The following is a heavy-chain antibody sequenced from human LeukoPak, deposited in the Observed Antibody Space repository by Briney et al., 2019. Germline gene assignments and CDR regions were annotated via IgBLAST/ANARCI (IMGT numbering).Heavy chain of an antibody. V-gene: IGHV1-18*01. CDR2: ISAYNGNT. CDR1: GYTFTSYG. D-gene: IGHD3-3*01. J-gene: IGHJ4*02. Sequence: ASVKVSCKASGYTFTSYGISWVRQAPGQGLEWMGWISAYNGNTNYAQKLQGTVTMTTDTSTSTAYMELRSLRSDDTAVYYCARVIQDYDFWSGYYPSDYWGQGTLVTVSS. CDR3: ARVIQDYDFWSGYYPSDY.